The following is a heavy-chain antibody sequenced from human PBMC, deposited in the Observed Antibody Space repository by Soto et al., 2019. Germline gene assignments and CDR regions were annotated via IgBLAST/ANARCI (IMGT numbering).Heavy chain of an antibody. D-gene: IGHD3-3*01. CDR2: IWYDGSEK. CDR3: VKDWSGDKCPCLDV. CDR1: GFMLSAYG. J-gene: IGHJ6*02. Sequence: GGSLRLSCVASGFMLSAYGMHWVRQAPGKGLEWVAVIWYDGSEKYYADSVKGRFTISRDNPKKTLELQMNSLRAEDTAVYYCVKDWSGDKCPCLDVWGQGTTVTVSS. V-gene: IGHV3-33*06.